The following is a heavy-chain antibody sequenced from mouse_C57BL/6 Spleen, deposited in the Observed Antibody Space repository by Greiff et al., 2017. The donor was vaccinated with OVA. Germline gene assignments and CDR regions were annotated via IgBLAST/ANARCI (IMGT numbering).Heavy chain of an antibody. CDR2: INPGSGGT. D-gene: IGHD1-1*01. V-gene: IGHV1-54*01. CDR3: ARSGYGSSYAMDY. J-gene: IGHJ4*01. Sequence: QVQLQQSGAELVRPGTSVKVSCKASGYAFTNYLIEWVKQRPGQGLEWIGVINPGSGGTNYNEKFKGKATLTADKSSSTAYMQLSSLTSEDSAVYFCARSGYGSSYAMDYWGQGTSVTVSS. CDR1: GYAFTNYL.